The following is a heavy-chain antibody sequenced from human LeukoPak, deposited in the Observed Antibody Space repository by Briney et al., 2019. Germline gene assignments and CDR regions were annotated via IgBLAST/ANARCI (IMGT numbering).Heavy chain of an antibody. CDR1: GFTFSRYA. CDR3: ARGGLHYYDSSGFDY. CDR2: ILYDGSKK. D-gene: IGHD3-22*01. J-gene: IGHJ4*02. Sequence: GGSLRLSCAASGFTFSRYAMHWVRQAPGKGLECVVVILYDGSKKYYADSVKGRFTISRDNSKNTVYLQMNSLRVVDTAVYYCARGGLHYYDSSGFDYWGQGTLVTVSS. V-gene: IGHV3-30-3*01.